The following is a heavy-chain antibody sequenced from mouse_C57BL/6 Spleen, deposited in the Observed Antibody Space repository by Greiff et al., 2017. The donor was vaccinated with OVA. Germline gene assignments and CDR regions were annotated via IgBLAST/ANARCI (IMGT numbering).Heavy chain of an antibody. J-gene: IGHJ4*01. D-gene: IGHD3-2*01. V-gene: IGHV1-18*01. Sequence: EVKLMESGPELVKPGASVKIPCKASGYTFTDYNMDWVKQSHGKSLEWIGDINPNNGGTIYNQKFKGKATLTVDKSSSTAYMELRSLTSEDTAVYYCARSADSPYAMDYWGQGTSVTVSS. CDR3: ARSADSPYAMDY. CDR2: INPNNGGT. CDR1: GYTFTDYN.